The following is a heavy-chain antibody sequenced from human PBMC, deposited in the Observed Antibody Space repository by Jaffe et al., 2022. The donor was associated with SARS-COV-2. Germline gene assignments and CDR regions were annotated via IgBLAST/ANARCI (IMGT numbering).Heavy chain of an antibody. CDR3: ARMSKVVAATRDHYYYYYGMDV. CDR1: GGTFSSYA. V-gene: IGHV1-69*01. CDR2: IIPIFGTA. J-gene: IGHJ6*02. D-gene: IGHD2-15*01. Sequence: QVQLVQSGAEVKKPGSSVKVSCKASGGTFSSYAISWVRQAPGQGLEWMGGIIPIFGTANYAQKFQGRVTITADESTSTAYMELSSLRSEDTAVYYCARMSKVVAATRDHYYYYYGMDVWGQGTTVTVSS.